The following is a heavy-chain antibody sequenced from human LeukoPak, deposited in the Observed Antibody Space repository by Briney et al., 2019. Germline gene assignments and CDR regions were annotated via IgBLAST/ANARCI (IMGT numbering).Heavy chain of an antibody. CDR2: MKPSSGAT. J-gene: IGHJ5*02. CDR3: ARDESYSSSSGWFDP. Sequence: ASVKVSCKASGYTFSNYDINWVRQAPGQGLEWVGWMKPSSGATGYAEKFQGRVTMTRDSSTSTAYMELSSLTSEDTAVYYCARDESYSSSSGWFDPWGQGTLVTVSS. D-gene: IGHD6-6*01. CDR1: GYTFSNYD. V-gene: IGHV1-8*01.